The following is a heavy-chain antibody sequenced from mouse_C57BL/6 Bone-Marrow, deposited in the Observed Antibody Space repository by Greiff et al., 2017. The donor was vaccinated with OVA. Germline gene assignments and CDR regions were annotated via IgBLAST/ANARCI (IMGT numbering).Heavy chain of an antibody. Sequence: QVQLQQSGAELARPGASVKLSCKASGYTFTSYGISWVKQRTGQGLEWIGEIYPRSGNTYYNEKFKGKATLTADKSSSTAYMELRSLTSEDSAVYFCARSMDGYYVDYAMDYWGQGTSVTVSS. V-gene: IGHV1-81*01. CDR2: IYPRSGNT. J-gene: IGHJ4*01. CDR3: ARSMDGYYVDYAMDY. CDR1: GYTFTSYG. D-gene: IGHD2-3*01.